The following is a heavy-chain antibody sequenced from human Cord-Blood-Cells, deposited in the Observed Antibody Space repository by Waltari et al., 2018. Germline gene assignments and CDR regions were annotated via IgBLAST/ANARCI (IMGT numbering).Heavy chain of an antibody. D-gene: IGHD1-26*01. Sequence: QVQLVQSGSEVKKPGSPVKVPCSAYGGTCSRHALRWVPPAPGQGLEWMGGIIPIFGTANYAQKFQGRVTITADESTSTAYRELSSLRSEDTAVYYCARGYSGSPYYFDYWGQGTLVTVSS. V-gene: IGHV1-69*01. CDR2: IIPIFGTA. J-gene: IGHJ4*02. CDR1: GGTCSRHA. CDR3: ARGYSGSPYYFDY.